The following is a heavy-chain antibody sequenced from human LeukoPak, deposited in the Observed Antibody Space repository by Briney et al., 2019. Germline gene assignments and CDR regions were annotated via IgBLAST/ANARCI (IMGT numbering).Heavy chain of an antibody. D-gene: IGHD3-16*01. CDR2: IYSGGST. CDR1: GFTFSSNY. V-gene: IGHV3-66*02. J-gene: IGHJ6*03. Sequence: GGSLRLSCAASGFTFSSNYMSWVRQAPGKGLEWVSVIYSGGSTYYADSVKGRFTISRDNSKNTLYLQMNSLRAEDTAVYYCARDRRSGGGPYYYYMDVWGKGTTVTASS. CDR3: ARDRRSGGGPYYYYMDV.